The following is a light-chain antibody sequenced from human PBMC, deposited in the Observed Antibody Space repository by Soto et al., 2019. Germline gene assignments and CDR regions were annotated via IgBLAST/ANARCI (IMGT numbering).Light chain of an antibody. Sequence: DTVMTQSPDSLAVSLGERATINCKSSQSVLYSSNNKNYLAWYQQKPGQPPKLLIYWASTRESGVPDRFSGSGSGTDFTLTISSLQAEDVAVYYCQQYYSSPPTFCGGTKVEIK. CDR3: QQYYSSPPT. CDR2: WAS. J-gene: IGKJ4*01. V-gene: IGKV4-1*01. CDR1: QSVLYSSNNKNY.